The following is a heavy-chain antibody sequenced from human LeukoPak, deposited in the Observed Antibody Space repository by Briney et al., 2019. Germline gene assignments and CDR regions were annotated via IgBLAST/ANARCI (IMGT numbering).Heavy chain of an antibody. CDR1: GYTLTDLS. J-gene: IGHJ6*02. CDR2: FDPEDGET. CDR3: ATPILEWASLDV. V-gene: IGHV1-24*01. Sequence: ASVKVSCKVSGYTLTDLSMHWVRQAPGKGLEWMGGFDPEDGETIYAQKFRGRGTMTEDTSTDTACMELSSLRSEDTAVYYCATPILEWASLDVWGQGTTVTVSS. D-gene: IGHD3-3*01.